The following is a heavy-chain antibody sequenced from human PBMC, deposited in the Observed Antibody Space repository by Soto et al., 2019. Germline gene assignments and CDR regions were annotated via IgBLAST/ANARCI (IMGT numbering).Heavy chain of an antibody. D-gene: IGHD6-19*01. CDR1: GRPVSSGGYY. V-gene: IGHV4-31*03. CDR2: IYHIGSP. J-gene: IGHJ5*01. Sequence: ASETLSLTCTVSGRPVSSGGYYWTWIRQLPGKGLEWIGYIYHIGSPSYNSSLKSRLSMSLDTSKNQFSLNLTSVTAADTAIYYCVRDRALDSSGHWFDSWGQGTLLTVSS. CDR3: VRDRALDSSGHWFDS.